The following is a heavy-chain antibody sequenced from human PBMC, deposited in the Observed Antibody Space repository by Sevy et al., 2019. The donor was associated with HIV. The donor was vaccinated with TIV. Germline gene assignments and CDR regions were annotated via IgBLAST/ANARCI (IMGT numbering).Heavy chain of an antibody. CDR1: GFTFGDYC. V-gene: IGHV3-49*04. J-gene: IGHJ4*02. Sequence: GGSLRLSCTASGFTFGDYCMSWVRQAPGKGLEWLSFIKSKAYGGTTGNAAYVKGRFTISRDDSKSIAYLQMNNLQTEDTAVYFCTRWSGSQSIFDYWGRGTLVTVSS. D-gene: IGHD1-26*01. CDR2: IKSKAYGGTT. CDR3: TRWSGSQSIFDY.